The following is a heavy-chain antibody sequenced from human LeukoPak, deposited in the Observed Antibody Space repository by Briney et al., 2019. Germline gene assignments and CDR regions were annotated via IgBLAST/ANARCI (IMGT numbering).Heavy chain of an antibody. CDR1: GFTFSDHY. Sequence: GGSLRLSCAASGFTFSDHYMSWIRQAPGKGLEWVSYISTFSRYTSYADSVKGRFTTSRDNAKNSLFLQMNSLRAEDTAVYYCARGGISAAGTFDPWGQGTMVTVSS. J-gene: IGHJ5*02. CDR3: ARGGISAAGTFDP. CDR2: ISTFSRYT. V-gene: IGHV3-11*06. D-gene: IGHD6-13*01.